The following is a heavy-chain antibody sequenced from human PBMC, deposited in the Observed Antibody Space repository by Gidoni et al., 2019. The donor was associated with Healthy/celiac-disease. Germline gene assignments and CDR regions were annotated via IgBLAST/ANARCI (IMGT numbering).Heavy chain of an antibody. CDR1: GFTFSSYS. D-gene: IGHD2-15*01. Sequence: EVQLVESGGGLVKPGGSLRLSCAASGFTFSSYSMNWVRQAPGKGLEWVSSISSSSSYIYYADSVKGRFTISRDNAKNSLYLEMNSLRAEDTAVYYCAREIPATVDYWGQGTLVTVSS. J-gene: IGHJ4*02. CDR2: ISSSSSYI. V-gene: IGHV3-21*01. CDR3: AREIPATVDY.